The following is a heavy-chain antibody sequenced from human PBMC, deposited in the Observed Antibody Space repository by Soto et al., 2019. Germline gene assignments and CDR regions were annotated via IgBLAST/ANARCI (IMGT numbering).Heavy chain of an antibody. CDR3: ATYYDFWSGYYSYYYYYGMDV. Sequence: SVKVSCKASGGTFSSYAISWVRQAPGQGLEWMGGIIPIFGTANYSQKFQGRVTITAEKSTSTAYMELSSLRSEDTAVYYCATYYDFWSGYYSYYYYYGMDVWGQGTTVTVSS. J-gene: IGHJ6*02. V-gene: IGHV1-69*06. D-gene: IGHD3-3*01. CDR2: IIPIFGTA. CDR1: GGTFSSYA.